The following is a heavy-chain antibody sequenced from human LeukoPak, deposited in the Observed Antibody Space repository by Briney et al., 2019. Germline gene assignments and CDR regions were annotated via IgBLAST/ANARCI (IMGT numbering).Heavy chain of an antibody. V-gene: IGHV4-59*08. CDR2: IYYSGST. J-gene: IGHJ6*02. D-gene: IGHD3-3*01. Sequence: PSETLSLTCTVSGASINSYYWSWIRQPPGKGLEWIGYIYYSGSTNYNPSLKSRVTISVDTSKNQFSLKLSSVTAADTAVYYCARSAAVYDFWSGYYRPYGMDVWGQGTTVTVSS. CDR1: GASINSYY. CDR3: ARSAAVYDFWSGYYRPYGMDV.